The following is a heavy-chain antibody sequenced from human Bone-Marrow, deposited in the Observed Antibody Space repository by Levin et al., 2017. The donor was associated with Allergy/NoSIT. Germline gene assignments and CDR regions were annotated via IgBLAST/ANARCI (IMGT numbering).Heavy chain of an antibody. CDR1: GGSISTINYF. V-gene: IGHV4-39*01. CDR3: ARPGRGGYSSPFDY. J-gene: IGHJ4*02. CDR2: ITSSGST. Sequence: SETLSLTCTVSGGSISTINYFWAWIRQPPGTGLEWIGTITSSGSTYSNPSLKSRITTSVDTSKNQFSLRLISVTAADTAVYYCARPGRGGYSSPFDYWGQGTLVTVSS. D-gene: IGHD5-18*01.